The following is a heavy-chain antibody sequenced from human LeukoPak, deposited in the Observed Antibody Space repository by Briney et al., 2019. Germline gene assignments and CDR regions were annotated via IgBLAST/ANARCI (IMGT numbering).Heavy chain of an antibody. V-gene: IGHV4-59*08. CDR2: IYYSGST. CDR1: GGSISSYY. CDR3: ARLNSSSWCHYYYMDV. J-gene: IGHJ6*03. Sequence: SETLSLTCTVSGGSISSYYWSWIRQPPGKGLEWIGYIYYSGSTNYNPSLKSRVTISVDTSKNQFSLKLSSVTAADTAVYYCARLNSSSWCHYYYMDVWGKGTTVTVSS. D-gene: IGHD6-13*01.